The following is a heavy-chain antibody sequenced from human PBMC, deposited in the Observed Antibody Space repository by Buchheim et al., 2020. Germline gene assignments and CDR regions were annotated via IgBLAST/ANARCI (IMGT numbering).Heavy chain of an antibody. D-gene: IGHD2-15*01. Sequence: QVQLQESDPGLVKPSETLSLTCTVSGGSISSYYWSWIRQPPGKGLEWIGYIYYSGSTNYNPSLKSRVTISVDTSKNQFSLKLSSVTAADTAVYYCAGGVVVAASYFDYWGQGTL. CDR3: AGGVVVAASYFDY. CDR2: IYYSGST. J-gene: IGHJ4*02. CDR1: GGSISSYY. V-gene: IGHV4-59*01.